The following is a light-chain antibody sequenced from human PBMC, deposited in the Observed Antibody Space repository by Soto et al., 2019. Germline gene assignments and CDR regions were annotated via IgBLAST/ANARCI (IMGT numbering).Light chain of an antibody. J-gene: IGKJ1*01. V-gene: IGKV1-5*01. CDR3: QQYINWPWT. Sequence: GERVTITCRASEKINKWLAWYQQKPGKAPKLLISDASSLESGVPSRFSGSGSGTEFTLAISSLQSEDFAVYYCQQYINWPWTFGQGTKVDIK. CDR1: EKINKW. CDR2: DAS.